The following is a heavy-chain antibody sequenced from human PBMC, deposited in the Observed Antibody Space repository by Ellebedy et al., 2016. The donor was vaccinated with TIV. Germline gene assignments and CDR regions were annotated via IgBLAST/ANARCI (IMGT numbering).Heavy chain of an antibody. D-gene: IGHD5-18*01. CDR1: GGTFSSYA. CDR2: IIPILGIA. V-gene: IGHV1-69*04. J-gene: IGHJ4*02. Sequence: AASVKVSCKASGGTFSSYAISWVRQAPGQGLEWMGRIIPILGIANYAQKFQGRVTITADKSTSTAYMELSSLRSEDTAVYYCASGGYSYGAFDYWGQGTLVTVSS. CDR3: ASGGYSYGAFDY.